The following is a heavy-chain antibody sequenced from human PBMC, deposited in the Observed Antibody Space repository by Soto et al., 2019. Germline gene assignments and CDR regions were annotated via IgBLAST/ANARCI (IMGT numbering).Heavy chain of an antibody. Sequence: SGPTLVNPTQTLTLTCTFSGFSLSTSGVGVGWIRQPPGKALEWLALIYWDDDKRYSPSLKSRLTITKDTSKNQVVLTMTNMDPVDTATYYCALQIIIAAAGTAAFDYWGQGTLVTVSS. V-gene: IGHV2-5*02. CDR3: ALQIIIAAAGTAAFDY. J-gene: IGHJ4*02. CDR1: GFSLSTSGVG. D-gene: IGHD6-13*01. CDR2: IYWDDDK.